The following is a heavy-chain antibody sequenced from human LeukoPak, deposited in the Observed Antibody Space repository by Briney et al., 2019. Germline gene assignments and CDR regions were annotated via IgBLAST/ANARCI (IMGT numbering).Heavy chain of an antibody. CDR3: ARNSGGTVVVPTAAPDY. J-gene: IGHJ4*02. D-gene: IGHD2-2*01. Sequence: ASVKVSCKASGYTFTGYYMHWVRQAPGLGLEWMGRINPNSGGTNYAQKFQGRVTMTRDTSISTAYMELSRLRSDDTAVYYCARNSGGTVVVPTAAPDYWGQGTLVTVSP. V-gene: IGHV1-2*06. CDR2: INPNSGGT. CDR1: GYTFTGYY.